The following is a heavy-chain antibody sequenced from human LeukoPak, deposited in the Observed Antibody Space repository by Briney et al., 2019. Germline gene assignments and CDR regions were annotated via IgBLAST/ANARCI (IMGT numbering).Heavy chain of an antibody. V-gene: IGHV4-59*12. CDR1: GGSINSYY. CDR3: ARSWYSSSSGWFDP. Sequence: SETLSLTCTVSGGSINSYYWSWIRQPPGKGLEWIGEIYHSGSTNYNPSLKSRVTISVDKSKNQFSLKLSSVTAADTAVYYCARSWYSSSSGWFDPWGQGTLVTVSS. J-gene: IGHJ5*02. CDR2: IYHSGST. D-gene: IGHD6-6*01.